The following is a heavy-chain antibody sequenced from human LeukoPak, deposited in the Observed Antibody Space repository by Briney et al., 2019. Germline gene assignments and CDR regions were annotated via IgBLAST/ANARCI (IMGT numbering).Heavy chain of an antibody. CDR1: GGSISSGDCY. J-gene: IGHJ4*02. D-gene: IGHD2-2*01. V-gene: IGHV4-30-4*08. Sequence: SETLSLTCTVAGGSISSGDCYWSWIRQPPGKGLEWIGYIYYSGSTYYNPSLKSRVTISVDTSKNQFSLKLSSVTAADTAVYYCASYCSSTSCSVDYWGQGTLVTVSS. CDR3: ASYCSSTSCSVDY. CDR2: IYYSGST.